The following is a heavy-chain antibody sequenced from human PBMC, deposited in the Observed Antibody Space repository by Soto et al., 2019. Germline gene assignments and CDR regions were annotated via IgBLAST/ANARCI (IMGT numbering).Heavy chain of an antibody. CDR3: AKPESSNSWGNVPDF. V-gene: IGHV3-23*01. CDR1: GFSFSNYA. CDR2: ISGSGGNT. J-gene: IGHJ4*02. Sequence: EVQLLESGGGLAHPGGSLRLSCAASGFSFSNYALSWVRQAPGKGLEWVSIISGSGGNTYYADSVKGRFTISRDNSKNTLYLQMNSLRAEDTAVYYCAKPESSNSWGNVPDFWCQGTLVTVSS. D-gene: IGHD6-6*01.